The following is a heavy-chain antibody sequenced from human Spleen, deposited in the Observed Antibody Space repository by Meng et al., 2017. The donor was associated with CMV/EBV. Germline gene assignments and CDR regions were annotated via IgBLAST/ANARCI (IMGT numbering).Heavy chain of an antibody. V-gene: IGHV1-69*02. D-gene: IGHD2-21*02. CDR2: IIPVLGIT. J-gene: IGHJ5*02. Sequence: SGDTSQRYTIGWVRQAPGQGLEGMGRIIPVLGITSYSQNFQGRLTITADKSTPTVYMELSSLRSEDTAVYYCARNGDSRDYWGWFDPWGQGTLVTVSS. CDR3: ARNGDSRDYWGWFDP. CDR1: GDTSQRYT.